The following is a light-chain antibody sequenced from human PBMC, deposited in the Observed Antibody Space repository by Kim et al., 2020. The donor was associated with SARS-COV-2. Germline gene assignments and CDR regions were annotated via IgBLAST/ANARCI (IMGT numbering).Light chain of an antibody. CDR3: QQYGSSPPT. CDR1: QSVSSSF. Sequence: LSPGERATLSCRASQSVSSSFLAWYQRKPGQAPRLLIYAASSRATGVPDRFSGSGSGTDFTLTISRLEPEDFALYYCQQYGSSPPTFGQGTKLEI. CDR2: AAS. V-gene: IGKV3-20*01. J-gene: IGKJ2*01.